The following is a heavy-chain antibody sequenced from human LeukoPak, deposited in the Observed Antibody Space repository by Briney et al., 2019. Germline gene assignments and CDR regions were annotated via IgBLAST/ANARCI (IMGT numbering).Heavy chain of an antibody. D-gene: IGHD6-19*01. CDR3: ARGSIAVAGTQYNWFDP. Sequence: SETLSLTCTVSGGSISSYYWSWIRQPPGKGLEWIEYIYYSGSTNYTPSLKSRVTISVDASKNQFSLKLSSVTAADTAVYYCARGSIAVAGTQYNWFDPWGQGTLVTVSS. CDR1: GGSISSYY. V-gene: IGHV4-59*01. J-gene: IGHJ5*02. CDR2: IYYSGST.